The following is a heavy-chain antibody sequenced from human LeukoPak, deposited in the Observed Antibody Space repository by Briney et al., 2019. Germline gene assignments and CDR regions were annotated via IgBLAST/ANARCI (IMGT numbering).Heavy chain of an antibody. Sequence: GGSLRLSCAASGFTFSSYAMIWVRQAPGKGLEWVSAIRGSGGSTYYADSVKDRFTISRDNSKNTLYLQMNSLRAEDTAVYYCGRDPNGDYIGAFDMWGQGTVVTVSS. D-gene: IGHD4-17*01. CDR3: GRDPNGDYIGAFDM. J-gene: IGHJ3*02. CDR1: GFTFSSYA. CDR2: IRGSGGST. V-gene: IGHV3-23*01.